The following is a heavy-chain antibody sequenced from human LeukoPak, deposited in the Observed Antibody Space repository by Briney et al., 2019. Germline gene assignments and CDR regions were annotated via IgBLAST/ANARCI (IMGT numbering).Heavy chain of an antibody. J-gene: IGHJ4*02. Sequence: PGGSLRLSCAASGFTFSSYGMHWVRQAPGKGLEWVGFIRYDGSNKYYADSVKGRFTISRDNSKNTLYLQMNSLRAEDTAVYYCAKDRAYQLHVDTAMAGYFDYWGQGTLVTVSS. V-gene: IGHV3-30*02. CDR1: GFTFSSYG. CDR3: AKDRAYQLHVDTAMAGYFDY. D-gene: IGHD5-18*01. CDR2: IRYDGSNK.